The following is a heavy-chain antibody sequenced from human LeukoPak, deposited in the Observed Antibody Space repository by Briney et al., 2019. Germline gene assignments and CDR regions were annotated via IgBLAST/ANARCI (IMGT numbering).Heavy chain of an antibody. V-gene: IGHV1-2*02. CDR3: ARADRLHGGPYLIGP. CDR1: GYSFTDYY. Sequence: ASVKVSCKTSGYSFTDYYMHWGRQAPGQGLEWMGGINPKSGGTSSAQKFQGRVTMTRDTSITTVYMEVSWLTSDDTAIYYCARADRLHGGPYLIGPWGQGTLVTVSS. J-gene: IGHJ5*02. D-gene: IGHD2-21*01. CDR2: INPKSGGT.